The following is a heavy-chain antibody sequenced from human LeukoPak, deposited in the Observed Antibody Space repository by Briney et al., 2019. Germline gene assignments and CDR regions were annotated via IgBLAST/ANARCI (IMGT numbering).Heavy chain of an antibody. CDR1: GFTFDDYA. D-gene: IGHD3-3*01. V-gene: IGHV3-9*01. CDR2: ISWNSGSI. Sequence: AGGSLRLSCAASGFTFDDYAMHWVRQAPGKGLEWVSGISWNSGSIGYADSVKGRFTISRDNAKNSLYLQMNSLRAEDTALYYCAKGSYYDFWSGYREYFQHWGQGTLVTVSS. CDR3: AKGSYYDFWSGYREYFQH. J-gene: IGHJ1*01.